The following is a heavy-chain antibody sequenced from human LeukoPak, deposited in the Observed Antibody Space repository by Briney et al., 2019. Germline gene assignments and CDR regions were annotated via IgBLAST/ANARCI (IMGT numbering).Heavy chain of an antibody. V-gene: IGHV1-8*01. CDR1: GYTFTSYD. J-gene: IGHJ5*02. CDR3: ARMHGITGTRYYWFDP. CDR2: MNPNSGNT. D-gene: IGHD1-7*01. Sequence: SVKVSCKASGYTFTSYDINWVRQATGQGLEWMGWMNPNSGNTGYAQKFQGRVTMTRDMSTSTVYMELSSLRSEDTAVYYCARMHGITGTRYYWFDPWGQGTLVTVSS.